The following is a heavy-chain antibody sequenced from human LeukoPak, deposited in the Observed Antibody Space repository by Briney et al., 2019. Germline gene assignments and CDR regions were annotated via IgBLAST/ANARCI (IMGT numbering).Heavy chain of an antibody. J-gene: IGHJ5*02. CDR3: ARGCGVAAAGNNWFDP. CDR1: GFSISNFW. CDR2: INSDGSST. D-gene: IGHD6-13*01. Sequence: GGSLRLSCAASGFSISNFWMHWVRQAPGKGLVWVSRINSDGSSTTYADSVKGRFTISRDNAKNSLYLQMNSLRAEDTAVYYCARGCGVAAAGNNWFDPWGQGTLVTVSS. V-gene: IGHV3-74*01.